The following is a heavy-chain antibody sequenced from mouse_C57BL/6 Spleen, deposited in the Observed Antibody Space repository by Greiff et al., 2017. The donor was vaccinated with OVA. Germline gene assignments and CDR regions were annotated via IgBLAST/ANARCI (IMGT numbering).Heavy chain of an antibody. CDR2: INPGSGST. J-gene: IGHJ4*01. CDR3: AREGKGYAMDY. CDR1: GYAFTNYL. Sequence: VKLVESGAELVRPGTSVKVSCKASGYAFTNYLIEWVKQRPGQGLEWIGVINPGSGSTNSNEKFKGTATLAADKSSSTASMQLSSLTSEDSAVYFCAREGKGYAMDYWGQGTSVTVSS. V-gene: IGHV1-54*01.